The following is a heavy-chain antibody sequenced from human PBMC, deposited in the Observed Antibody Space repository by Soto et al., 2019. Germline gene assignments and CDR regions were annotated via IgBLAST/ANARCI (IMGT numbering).Heavy chain of an antibody. Sequence: QVQLVQSGAEVKKPGSSVKVSCKASGGTFSSYTISWVRQAPGQGLEWMGRIIPILGIANYAQKFQGRVTITADKSTSTAYMELSRLRSEDTAVYYCARRGYCSSTSCPYPFDYWGQGTLVTVSS. D-gene: IGHD2-2*01. J-gene: IGHJ4*02. V-gene: IGHV1-69*02. CDR3: ARRGYCSSTSCPYPFDY. CDR2: IIPILGIA. CDR1: GGTFSSYT.